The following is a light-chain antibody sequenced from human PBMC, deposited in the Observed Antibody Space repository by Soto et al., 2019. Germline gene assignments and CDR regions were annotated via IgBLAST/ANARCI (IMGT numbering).Light chain of an antibody. Sequence: DIQMTQSPSTLSASVGDRVTITCRASQSISNWLAWYHQKPGKAPKLLIYDASTLATGVPSRFSGSGSGTEFTLTITSLQPDGFAAYYCQQYSSYLYSFGQGTKLEIK. CDR1: QSISNW. CDR2: DAS. CDR3: QQYSSYLYS. J-gene: IGKJ2*01. V-gene: IGKV1-5*01.